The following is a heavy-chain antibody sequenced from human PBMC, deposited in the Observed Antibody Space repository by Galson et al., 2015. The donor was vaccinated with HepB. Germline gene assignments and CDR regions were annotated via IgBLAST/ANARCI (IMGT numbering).Heavy chain of an antibody. D-gene: IGHD3-10*01. V-gene: IGHV4-30-4*01. J-gene: IGHJ5*02. CDR3: ARTYYSGSGNYSNWFDP. CDR1: SGSISSGDYY. CDR2: IHYSGRT. Sequence: TLSLTCTVSSGSISSGDYYWSWIRQSPGKGLEWIGYIHYSGRTYYKPSLKSRVTISVDTSKNQFSLKLSSLTAADTAVYYCARTYYSGSGNYSNWFDPWGQGTLVTVSS.